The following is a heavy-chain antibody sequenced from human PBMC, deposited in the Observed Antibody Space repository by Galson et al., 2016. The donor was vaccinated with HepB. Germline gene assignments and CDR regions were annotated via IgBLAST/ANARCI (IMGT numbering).Heavy chain of an antibody. D-gene: IGHD6-13*01. J-gene: IGHJ6*02. Sequence: SVKVSCKASENTFNNYFIHWVRQAPGQGLEWMGIINPSDDNTRYAQKFQGRVTMTRDTSTNIDYIELSGLRSEDTDVYYCASARAAGAGIVDGMDVWGQGTPVTVSS. CDR1: ENTFNNYF. CDR3: ASARAAGAGIVDGMDV. V-gene: IGHV1-46*02. CDR2: INPSDDNT.